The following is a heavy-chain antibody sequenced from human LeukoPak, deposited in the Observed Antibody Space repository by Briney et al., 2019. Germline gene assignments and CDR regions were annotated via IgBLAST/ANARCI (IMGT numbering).Heavy chain of an antibody. CDR1: GYTFTSYG. CDR2: ISAYNGNT. Sequence: ASVKVSCKASGYTFTSYGISWVRQATGQGLEWMGWISAYNGNTNYAQKLQGRVTMTTDTSTSTAYMELRSLRSDDTAVYYCARFEGRAAAGDWFDPWGQGTLVTVSS. D-gene: IGHD6-13*01. CDR3: ARFEGRAAAGDWFDP. V-gene: IGHV1-18*01. J-gene: IGHJ5*02.